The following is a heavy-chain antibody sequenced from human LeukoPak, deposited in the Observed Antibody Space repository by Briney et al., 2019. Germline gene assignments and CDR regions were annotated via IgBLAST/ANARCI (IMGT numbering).Heavy chain of an antibody. J-gene: IGHJ4*02. CDR3: ARQAIYGGGSDY. CDR2: TYYSGST. Sequence: PSETLSLTCTVSGGSISSSSYYWGWIRQPPGKGLEWIGSTYYSGSTYYNPSLKSRVTISVDTSKNQFSLKLRSVTAADTAVYYCARQAIYGGGSDYWGQGTLVTVSS. CDR1: GGSISSSSYY. V-gene: IGHV4-39*01. D-gene: IGHD4-23*01.